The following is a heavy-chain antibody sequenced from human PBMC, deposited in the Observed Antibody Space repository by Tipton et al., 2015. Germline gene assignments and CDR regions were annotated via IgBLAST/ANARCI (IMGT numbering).Heavy chain of an antibody. CDR3: ARVGYYYGSGSYYHYYYYYGMDV. D-gene: IGHD3-10*01. CDR2: IYYSGST. J-gene: IGHJ6*02. Sequence: TLSLTCTVSGGSISSYYWSWIRQPPGKGLEWIGYIYYSGSTNYNPSLKSRVTISVDTSKNQFSLKLSSVTAADTAVYYCARVGYYYGSGSYYHYYYYYGMDVRGQGTTVTVSS. CDR1: GGSISSYY. V-gene: IGHV4-59*01.